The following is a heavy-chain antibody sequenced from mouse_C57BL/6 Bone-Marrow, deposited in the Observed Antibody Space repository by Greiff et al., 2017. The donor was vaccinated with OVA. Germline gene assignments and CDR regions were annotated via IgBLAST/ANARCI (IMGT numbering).Heavy chain of an antibody. V-gene: IGHV1-69*01. D-gene: IGHD1-1*01. CDR2: IDPSDSYT. J-gene: IGHJ4*01. CDR3: ASYYYGSNLDYYAMDY. Sequence: VQLQQPGAELVMPGASVKLSCKASGYTFTSYWMHWVKQRPGQGLEWIGEIDPSDSYTNYNQKFKGKSTLTVDKSSSTAYMQLSSLTSEDSAVYYCASYYYGSNLDYYAMDYWGQGTSVTVSS. CDR1: GYTFTSYW.